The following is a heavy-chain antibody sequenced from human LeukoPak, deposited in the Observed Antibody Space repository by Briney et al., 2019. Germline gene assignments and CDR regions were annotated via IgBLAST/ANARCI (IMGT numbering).Heavy chain of an antibody. J-gene: IGHJ4*02. D-gene: IGHD3-9*01. CDR2: TYYRSKRYN. V-gene: IGHV6-1*01. CDR3: AREGSYYDILTGYDY. CDR1: GDSVSSKNGA. Sequence: SQTLSLTCVVSGDSVSSKNGAWNWIRQSPSRGLEWLGRTYYRSKRYNDYAVSVKSRITINPDISKNQFSLQLNSVTPEDTAVYYCAREGSYYDILTGYDYWGQGTLVTVSS.